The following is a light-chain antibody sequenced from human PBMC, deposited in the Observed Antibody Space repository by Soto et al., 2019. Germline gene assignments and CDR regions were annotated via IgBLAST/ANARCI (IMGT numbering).Light chain of an antibody. Sequence: DIQMTQSPSTLSASVGDRVTITCRASQSISSGLAWYQKKPGKAPKLLIYDASTLESGVPSRFSGSGSGTEFTLTISSLRPDDFATYYCQHYNSYSEAFGQGTKVDIK. J-gene: IGKJ1*01. CDR1: QSISSG. CDR3: QHYNSYSEA. CDR2: DAS. V-gene: IGKV1-5*01.